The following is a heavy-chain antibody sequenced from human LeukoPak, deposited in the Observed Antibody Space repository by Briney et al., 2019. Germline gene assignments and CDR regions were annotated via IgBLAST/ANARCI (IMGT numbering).Heavy chain of an antibody. Sequence: SETLSLTCTVSGGSISSSSYYWGWIRQPPGKGLEWIGSIYYSGSTNYNPSLKSRVTISVDTSKNQFSLKLSSVTAADTAVYYCARDTFSYSGNYFDYWGQGTLVTVSS. J-gene: IGHJ4*02. V-gene: IGHV4-39*07. CDR1: GGSISSSSYY. CDR2: IYYSGST. CDR3: ARDTFSYSGNYFDY. D-gene: IGHD2/OR15-2a*01.